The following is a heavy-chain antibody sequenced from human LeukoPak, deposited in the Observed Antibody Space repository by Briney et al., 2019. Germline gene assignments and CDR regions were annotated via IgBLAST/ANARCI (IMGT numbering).Heavy chain of an antibody. CDR2: ISYDGSNK. CDR3: VRSGYSSGWYESDAFDI. J-gene: IGHJ3*02. Sequence: GGSLRLSCAASGFTFSSYAMHWVRQAPGKGLEWVAVISYDGSNKYYADSVKGRFTISRDNSKNTLYLQMNSLRAEDTAVYYSVRSGYSSGWYESDAFDIWGQGTMVTVSS. CDR1: GFTFSSYA. V-gene: IGHV3-30*04. D-gene: IGHD6-19*01.